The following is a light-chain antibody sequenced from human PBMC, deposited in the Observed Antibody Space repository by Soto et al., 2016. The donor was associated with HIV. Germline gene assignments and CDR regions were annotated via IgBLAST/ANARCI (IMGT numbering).Light chain of an antibody. Sequence: DIQMTQSPSSLSASVGDRVTITCRASQNINSYLNWYQEKPGKAPKVLIYAASSLQSGVPSRFSGSGSGTDFTLTISSLQPEDFATYYCQQSYSIPYTLGQGTKAGDQ. J-gene: IGKJ2*01. CDR1: QNINSY. V-gene: IGKV1-39*01. CDR3: QQSYSIPYT. CDR2: AAS.